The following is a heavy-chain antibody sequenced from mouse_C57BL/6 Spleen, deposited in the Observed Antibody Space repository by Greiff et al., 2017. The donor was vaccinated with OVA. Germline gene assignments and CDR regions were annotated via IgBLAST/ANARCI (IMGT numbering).Heavy chain of an antibody. CDR2: SRNKANDYTT. D-gene: IGHD2-4*01. Sequence: EVMLVESGGGLVQSGRSLRLSCATSGFTFSDFYMEWVRQAPGKGLEWIAASRNKANDYTTEYSASVKGRFIVSRDTSQSILYLQMNALRAEDTAIYYCARDAEGLRGFDYWGQGTTLTVSS. J-gene: IGHJ2*01. V-gene: IGHV7-1*01. CDR1: GFTFSDFY. CDR3: ARDAEGLRGFDY.